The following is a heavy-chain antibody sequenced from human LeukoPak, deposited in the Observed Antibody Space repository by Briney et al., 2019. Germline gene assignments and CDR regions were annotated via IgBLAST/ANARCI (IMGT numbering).Heavy chain of an antibody. CDR3: ARDRAFGSWYYFDY. J-gene: IGHJ4*02. D-gene: IGHD6-13*01. Sequence: SETLSLTCTVSGGSISSSNYYWGWIRQPPGKGLEWIGSIYYSGSTYYNPSLKSRVTISVDTSKNQFSLKLSSVTAADTAVYYCARDRAFGSWYYFDYWGQGTLVTVSS. V-gene: IGHV4-39*07. CDR1: GGSISSSNYY. CDR2: IYYSGST.